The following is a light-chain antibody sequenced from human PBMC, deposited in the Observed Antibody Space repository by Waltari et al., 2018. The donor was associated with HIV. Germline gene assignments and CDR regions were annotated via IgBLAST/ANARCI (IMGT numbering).Light chain of an antibody. Sequence: DIQMTQSPSSLSASVGNRVPITCQASQDISNYLNWYQQKPGKAPKLLIYDASNLETGVPSRFSGSGSGTDFTFTISSLQPEDIATYYCQQYDSLPPYTFGQGTKLEIK. J-gene: IGKJ2*01. CDR1: QDISNY. CDR3: QQYDSLPPYT. V-gene: IGKV1-33*01. CDR2: DAS.